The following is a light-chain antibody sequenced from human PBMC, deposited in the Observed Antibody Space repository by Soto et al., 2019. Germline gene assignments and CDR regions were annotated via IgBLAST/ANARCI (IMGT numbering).Light chain of an antibody. CDR3: QQYGSSGT. CDR1: QSVSNNY. V-gene: IGKV3-20*01. CDR2: GAS. Sequence: EIVLTQSPCTLSLSPGERATLSCRASQSVSNNYLAWYQQKPGQAPRLLIYGASNRATGIPDRFSGSGSGTDFTLTISRPEPEDFAVYYCQQYGSSGTFGQGTRWIS. J-gene: IGKJ1*01.